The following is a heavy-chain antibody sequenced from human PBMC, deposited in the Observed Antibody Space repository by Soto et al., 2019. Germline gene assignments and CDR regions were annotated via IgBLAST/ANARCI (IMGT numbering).Heavy chain of an antibody. V-gene: IGHV4-39*01. D-gene: IGHD4-4*01. Sequence: PSETLSLTCTVSGGSISNSYYFWGWVRQPPGQGLEWVASIYYSGNTYYNPSLKSRVTISVDTSQNRFSLNLNSVTAADTAVYYCTKVHQQYIWFDCWGQGTLVTVSS. CDR1: GGSISNSYYF. J-gene: IGHJ5*01. CDR2: IYYSGNT. CDR3: TKVHQQYIWFDC.